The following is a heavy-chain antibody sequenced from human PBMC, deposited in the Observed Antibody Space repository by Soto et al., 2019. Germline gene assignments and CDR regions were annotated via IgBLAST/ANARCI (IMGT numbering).Heavy chain of an antibody. J-gene: IGHJ4*02. D-gene: IGHD3-10*01. Sequence: QVQLQESGPGLVKPSQTLSLTCTVSGGSISSGDYYWSWIRQPTGMGLEWIGYIYYSGSTYYNPSLTSRVTISVDTSKNQFSLKLSSVTAADTAVYYCARVGGFGATTIYYWGQGTLVTVSS. CDR2: IYYSGST. V-gene: IGHV4-30-4*01. CDR3: ARVGGFGATTIYY. CDR1: GGSISSGDYY.